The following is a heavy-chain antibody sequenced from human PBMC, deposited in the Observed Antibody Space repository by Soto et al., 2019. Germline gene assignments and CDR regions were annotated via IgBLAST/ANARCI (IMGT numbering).Heavy chain of an antibody. J-gene: IGHJ6*02. CDR3: ARATRYGMDV. CDR2: ISAYNGDT. CDR1: GYTFINYG. Sequence: QVQLVQSGAEVKKPGASVKVSCKASGYTFINYGFSWVRQAPGQGLEWMGWISAYNGDTKHAQKFQGRVTMTTDTSTCTAFMELTSLRSDDTAVYYCARATRYGMDVWGQGTTVTVSS. V-gene: IGHV1-18*01.